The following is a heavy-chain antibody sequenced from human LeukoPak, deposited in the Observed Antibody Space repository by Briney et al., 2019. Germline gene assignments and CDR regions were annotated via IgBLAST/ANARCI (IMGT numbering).Heavy chain of an antibody. CDR2: IFPSGGEI. D-gene: IGHD2-8*02. V-gene: IGHV3-23*01. CDR1: GFTFSTFA. Sequence: GGSPRLSWEASGFTFSTFAMIWVRQPPGKGLEWVSSIFPSGGEIHYADSVRGRFTISRDNSKSTLSLQMNSLRAEDTAIYYCATYRQVLLPFESWGQGTLVTVSS. CDR3: ATYRQVLLPFES. J-gene: IGHJ4*02.